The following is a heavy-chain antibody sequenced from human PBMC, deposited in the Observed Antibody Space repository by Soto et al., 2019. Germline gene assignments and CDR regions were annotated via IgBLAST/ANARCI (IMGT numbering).Heavy chain of an antibody. CDR3: AREWYSSGQLYYCSGMDD. V-gene: IGHV3-30-3*01. CDR1: GFTFSSYA. Sequence: QVQLVESGGGVVQPGRSLRLSCAASGFTFSSYAMHWVRQAPGKGLEWVAVISYDGSNKYYADSVKGRFTISRDNSKNTLYLQMNSLRAEDTAVYYCAREWYSSGQLYYCSGMDDWGQGTTVTVSS. CDR2: ISYDGSNK. J-gene: IGHJ6*02. D-gene: IGHD6-19*01.